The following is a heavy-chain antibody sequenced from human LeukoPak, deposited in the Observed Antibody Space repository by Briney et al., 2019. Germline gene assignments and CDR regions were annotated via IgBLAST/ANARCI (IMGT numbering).Heavy chain of an antibody. CDR3: ARGRYRTVKGGNWFDP. CDR1: GGSISSGDYY. CDR2: IYYSGST. J-gene: IGHJ5*02. V-gene: IGHV4-30-4*01. D-gene: IGHD4-11*01. Sequence: SETLSLTCTVSGGSISSGDYYWSWIRQPPGKGLEWIGYIYYSGSTYYNPSLKSRVTISVDTSKNQFSLKLSSVTAADTAVYYCARGRYRTVKGGNWFDPWGQGTLVTVSS.